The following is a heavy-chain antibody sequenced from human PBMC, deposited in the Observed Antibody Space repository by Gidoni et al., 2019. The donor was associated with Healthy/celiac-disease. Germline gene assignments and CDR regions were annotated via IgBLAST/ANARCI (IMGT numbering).Heavy chain of an antibody. V-gene: IGHV4-34*01. J-gene: IGHJ4*02. CDR2: INHSGSA. CDR1: GGSFSGYY. D-gene: IGHD3-16*01. CDR3: ARVVWGLFDY. Sequence: QVQLQQWGAGLLKPSETLSLTCAVYGGSFSGYYWSWIRQPPGKGLEWIGEINHSGSANYNPSLKSRVTISLDTSKNQFSLKLSSVTAADTAVYSCARVVWGLFDYWGQGTLVTVSA.